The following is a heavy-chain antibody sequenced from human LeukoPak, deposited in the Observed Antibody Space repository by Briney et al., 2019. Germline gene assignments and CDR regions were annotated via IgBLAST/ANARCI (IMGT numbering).Heavy chain of an antibody. V-gene: IGHV4-59*08. CDR3: ARGWGYFDS. Sequence: SETLSLTCTVSGGSVSSYYLSWIRQPPGKGLEWIGYIYYSGSTNYSPSLKSRVTISVDTSKNQFSLKLSSVTAADTAVYYCARGWGYFDSWGQGTLVTVSS. CDR2: IYYSGST. J-gene: IGHJ4*02. CDR1: GGSVSSYY. D-gene: IGHD7-27*01.